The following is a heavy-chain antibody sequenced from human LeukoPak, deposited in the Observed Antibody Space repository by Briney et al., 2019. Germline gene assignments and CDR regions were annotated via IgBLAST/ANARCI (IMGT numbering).Heavy chain of an antibody. J-gene: IGHJ6*03. Sequence: ASVKVSCKASGYTFTSYGISWVRQAPGQGLEWMGWISAYNGNTDYAHKFQGRVTMTTDTSTNTAYMELRSLKSDDTAVYYCARGSGSYYYYYMDVWGKGTTVTVSS. D-gene: IGHD1-26*01. CDR1: GYTFTSYG. V-gene: IGHV1-18*01. CDR3: ARGSGSYYYYYMDV. CDR2: ISAYNGNT.